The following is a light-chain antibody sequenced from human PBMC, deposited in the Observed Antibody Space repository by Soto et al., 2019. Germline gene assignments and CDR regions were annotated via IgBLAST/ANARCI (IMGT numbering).Light chain of an antibody. J-gene: IGLJ7*01. V-gene: IGLV2-14*01. Sequence: QSALTQPRSVSGSPGQSVTISCTGTSSDVGGYNYVSWYQQHPGKAPKLVIYEVSNRPSGVSDRFSGSKSGNTASLTISGLQAEDEADYYCSSYTSGSTLALFGGGTQLTVL. CDR3: SSYTSGSTLAL. CDR2: EVS. CDR1: SSDVGGYNY.